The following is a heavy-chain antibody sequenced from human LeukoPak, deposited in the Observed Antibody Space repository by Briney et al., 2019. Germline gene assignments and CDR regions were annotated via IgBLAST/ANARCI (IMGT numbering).Heavy chain of an antibody. V-gene: IGHV3-15*07. CDR1: GFTFSNAW. J-gene: IGHJ6*02. Sequence: PGGSLRLSCAASGFTFSNAWMNWVRQAPGKGLEWVGRIKSKTDGGTTDYAAPVKGRFTISRDDSKNTLYLQMNSLKTEDTAVYYCTTEMVRGVIGYYYYGMDVWGQGTMVTVSS. D-gene: IGHD3-10*01. CDR3: TTEMVRGVIGYYYYGMDV. CDR2: IKSKTDGGTT.